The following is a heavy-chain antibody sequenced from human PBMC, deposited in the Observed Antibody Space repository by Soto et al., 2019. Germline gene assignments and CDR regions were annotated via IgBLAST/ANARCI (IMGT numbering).Heavy chain of an antibody. J-gene: IGHJ6*02. CDR2: IYPGDSDT. Sequence: GASLNLSCKGSGYTFTNYWIGWVRQMPGKGPEWMGIIYPGDSDTKYNPSFQGQVTISADKSITTTYLQWSSLKASDTAIYYCAASIFYYGMDVWGQGTTVTVSS. V-gene: IGHV5-51*01. CDR3: AASIFYYGMDV. CDR1: GYTFTNYW.